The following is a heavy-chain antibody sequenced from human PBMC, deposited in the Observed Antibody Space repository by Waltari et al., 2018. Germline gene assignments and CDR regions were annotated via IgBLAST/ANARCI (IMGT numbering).Heavy chain of an antibody. CDR2: MRTKTNNYAT. CDR3: ARHDPLDY. J-gene: IGHJ4*02. CDR1: GFIFSASA. Sequence: EEQMVESGGDLVKPGGSLKLSCAASGFIFSASAIHWVRQAPGKGLEWVGRMRTKTNNYATAYGASVKGRFTISRDDSRNVAYLQMNSLKTEDTALYYCARHDPLDYWGQGTLVTVSS. V-gene: IGHV3-73*01.